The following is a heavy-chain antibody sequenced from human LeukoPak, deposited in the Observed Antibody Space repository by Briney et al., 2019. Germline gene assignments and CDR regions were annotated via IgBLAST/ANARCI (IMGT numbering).Heavy chain of an antibody. CDR2: IKEDGTET. Sequence: GGSLRLSCVASGFPFSSYWMTWVRQAPGKGLEWVANIKEDGTETYYVDSVKGRFTISRDNAKNSLYLQMNSLRVEDTAVYYCAKEGRSLQAYWGQGTLVTVSS. V-gene: IGHV3-7*03. CDR1: GFPFSSYW. D-gene: IGHD5-24*01. CDR3: AKEGRSLQAY. J-gene: IGHJ4*02.